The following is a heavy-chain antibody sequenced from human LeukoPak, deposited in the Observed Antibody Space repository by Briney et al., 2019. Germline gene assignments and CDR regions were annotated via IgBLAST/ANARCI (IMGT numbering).Heavy chain of an antibody. CDR2: ISWNSGSI. J-gene: IGHJ4*02. CDR3: ARDYGDYYDSSGSDY. CDR1: GFTFDDYA. V-gene: IGHV3-9*01. Sequence: GGSLRLSCAASGFTFDDYAMHWVRQAPGKGRDWFPGISWNSGSIGYADSVKGRFTICRDYSKNTLYLQMNSLRAEDTAVYYCARDYGDYYDSSGSDYWGQGTLVTVSS. D-gene: IGHD3-22*01.